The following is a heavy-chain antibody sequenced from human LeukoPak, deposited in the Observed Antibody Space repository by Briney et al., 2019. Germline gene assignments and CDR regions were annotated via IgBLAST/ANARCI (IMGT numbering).Heavy chain of an antibody. CDR3: ARDRGFKYSSSPTAMNWFDP. Sequence: PSETLSLTCTVSGGSISSGSYYWSWIRQPAGKGLEWIGRIYTSGSTNYNPSLKSRVTISVDTSKNQFSLKLSSVTAADTAAYYCARDRGFKYSSSPTAMNWFDPWGQGTLVTASS. CDR1: GGSISSGSYY. CDR2: IYTSGST. D-gene: IGHD6-6*01. J-gene: IGHJ5*02. V-gene: IGHV4-61*02.